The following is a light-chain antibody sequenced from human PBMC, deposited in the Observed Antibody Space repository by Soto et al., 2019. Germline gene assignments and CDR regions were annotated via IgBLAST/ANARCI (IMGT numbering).Light chain of an antibody. CDR1: QGIGDT. CDR3: QQYNSYRIT. Sequence: EVVMRHSPATLSVSPWEVATLSCRASQGIGDTLAWYQHKPGQTPRLLIYDTSTRATGVPARFSGSRSGTEFTLTINSLQPDDFATYYCQQYNSYRITFGQGTRLEIK. V-gene: IGKV3-15*01. J-gene: IGKJ5*01. CDR2: DTS.